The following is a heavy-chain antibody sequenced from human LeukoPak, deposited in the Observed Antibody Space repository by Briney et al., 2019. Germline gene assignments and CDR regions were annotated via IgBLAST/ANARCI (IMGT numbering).Heavy chain of an antibody. Sequence: GGSLRLSCAASGFTFSNSAMSWVRQAPGKGLEWVSALSGSGITTYYADSVKGRFTISRDNSKNTLYLQMNSLRAEDTAVYYCAKGIYSSGWSYFDYWGHGTLVTVSS. CDR1: GFTFSNSA. CDR3: AKGIYSSGWSYFDY. CDR2: LSGSGITT. D-gene: IGHD6-19*01. V-gene: IGHV3-23*01. J-gene: IGHJ4*01.